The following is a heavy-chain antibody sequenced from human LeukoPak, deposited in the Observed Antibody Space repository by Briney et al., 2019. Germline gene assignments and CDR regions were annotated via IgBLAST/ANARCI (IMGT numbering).Heavy chain of an antibody. Sequence: PGGSLRLSCAASGFTFSSYEMNWVRQAPGKGLEWVSYISSSDSATYYADSVKGRFTISRDNAKKSLFLQMISLRAEDTAVYYCARSGLSRFGFWGQGTLVTVSS. J-gene: IGHJ4*02. D-gene: IGHD2/OR15-2a*01. CDR1: GFTFSSYE. CDR3: ARSGLSRFGF. CDR2: ISSSDSAT. V-gene: IGHV3-48*03.